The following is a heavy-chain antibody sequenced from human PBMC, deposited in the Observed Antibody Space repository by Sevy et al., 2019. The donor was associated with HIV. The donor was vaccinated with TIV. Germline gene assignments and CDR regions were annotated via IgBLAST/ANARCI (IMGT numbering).Heavy chain of an antibody. V-gene: IGHV3-30-3*01. CDR2: ISSAGSNK. J-gene: IGHJ4*02. CDR3: TRDAGYSIAWSPSDY. Sequence: GESLKISCAASGLTFSSHAMHWVRQAPGKGLEWVAVISSAGSNKYYADSVKGRFTISRDNPKNTLYLQMNSLRPEDTAGYYCTRDAGYSIAWSPSDYWGQGTLVTVSS. D-gene: IGHD6-19*01. CDR1: GLTFSSHA.